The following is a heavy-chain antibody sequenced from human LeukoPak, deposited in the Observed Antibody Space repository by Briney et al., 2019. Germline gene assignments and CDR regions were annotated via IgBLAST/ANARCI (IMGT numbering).Heavy chain of an antibody. CDR3: AKDLALRYFDWLSSDAFDV. J-gene: IGHJ3*01. CDR2: ISYDGSNK. CDR1: GFTFSSYG. V-gene: IGHV3-30*18. Sequence: GGSLRLSCAASGFTFSSYGMHWVRQAPGKGLEWVAVISYDGSNKYYADSVKGRFTISRDNSKNTLYLQMNSLRAEDTAVYYCAKDLALRYFDWLSSDAFDVWGQGTMVTVSS. D-gene: IGHD3-9*01.